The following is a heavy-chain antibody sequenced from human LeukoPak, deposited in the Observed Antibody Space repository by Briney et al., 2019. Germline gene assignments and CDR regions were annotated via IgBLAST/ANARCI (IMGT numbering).Heavy chain of an antibody. CDR1: GFTFSNYW. Sequence: GGSLRLSCVASGFTFSNYWMLWVRQAPGKGLMWVSLISTDGKSTRYAESVKGRFTISRDNAQNSLFLQMSSLRAADTAMYYCAREDFYASGGYSRWGQGTMVTVSS. CDR2: ISTDGKST. D-gene: IGHD3-10*01. J-gene: IGHJ4*02. V-gene: IGHV3-74*01. CDR3: AREDFYASGGYSR.